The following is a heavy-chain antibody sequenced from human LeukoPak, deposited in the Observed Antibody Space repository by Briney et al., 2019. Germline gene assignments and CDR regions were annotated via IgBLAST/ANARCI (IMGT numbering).Heavy chain of an antibody. CDR2: IDTTGST. Sequence: PSETLSLTCTVSDASISSYYWTWIRQPAGKGLEWIGRIDTTGSTNYNASLKSRVTMSLDTSKNHFSLKLSSVTAADTAVYYCARGSITMIRGFDYWGQGTLVTVSS. CDR3: ARGSITMIRGFDY. V-gene: IGHV4-4*07. D-gene: IGHD3-22*01. CDR1: DASISSYY. J-gene: IGHJ4*02.